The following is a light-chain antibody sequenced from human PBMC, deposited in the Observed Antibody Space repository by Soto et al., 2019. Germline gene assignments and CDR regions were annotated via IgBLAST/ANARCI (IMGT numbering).Light chain of an antibody. J-gene: IGKJ4*01. Sequence: EIVMTQSPATLSVSPGERATLSCSASQSLSTNLAWYQQKAGQAPRLLIHGASTRATGIPARFSGSGSGTEFSLTISSLQSEDFAVYYCQQYDNWPLTFGGGTKVEIK. CDR2: GAS. CDR1: QSLSTN. CDR3: QQYDNWPLT. V-gene: IGKV3-15*01.